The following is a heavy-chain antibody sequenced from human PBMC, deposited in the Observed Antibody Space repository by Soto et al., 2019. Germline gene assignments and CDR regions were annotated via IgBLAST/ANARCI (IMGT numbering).Heavy chain of an antibody. CDR2: IVVAGDT. Sequence: EVLLVESGGGLVQPGGSLRISCTTSGFTFSTYDMHWVRQVTGKGLEWVSGIVVAGDTYYPDSVKGRFTISRENAKNSLYLQMDSLRVEDTAVYYCARRGIDTMSGFDALDVWGLGTKVTVSS. D-gene: IGHD6-25*01. CDR1: GFTFSTYD. CDR3: ARRGIDTMSGFDALDV. V-gene: IGHV3-13*01. J-gene: IGHJ3*01.